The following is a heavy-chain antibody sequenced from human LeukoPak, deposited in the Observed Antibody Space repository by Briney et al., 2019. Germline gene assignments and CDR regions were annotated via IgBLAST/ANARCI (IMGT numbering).Heavy chain of an antibody. V-gene: IGHV3-9*01. J-gene: IGHJ4*02. CDR2: ISWNSGNI. D-gene: IGHD1-26*01. Sequence: GGSLRLSCAASGFIFDDYAMHWVRQAPGKGLEWVSGISWNSGNIGYADSVKGRFTISRDNAKNSLYLQMDSLRPEDTALYYCAKDLRKWEIERFEWWGQGTLVTVSS. CDR3: AKDLRKWEIERFEW. CDR1: GFIFDDYA.